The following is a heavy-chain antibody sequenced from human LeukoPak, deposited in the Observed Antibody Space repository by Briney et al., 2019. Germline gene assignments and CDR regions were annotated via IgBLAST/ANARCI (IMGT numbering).Heavy chain of an antibody. CDR2: IRYDGSNK. V-gene: IGHV3-30*02. CDR3: AKDSIVVVPAADDAFDI. D-gene: IGHD2-2*01. Sequence: GGSLRLSCAASGFTFSSYGMHWVRQAPGKGLEWVAFIRYDGSNKYYADSVKGRFTISRDNSKNTLYLQMNSLRAEDTAVYYCAKDSIVVVPAADDAFDIWGQGTMVTVSS. J-gene: IGHJ3*02. CDR1: GFTFSSYG.